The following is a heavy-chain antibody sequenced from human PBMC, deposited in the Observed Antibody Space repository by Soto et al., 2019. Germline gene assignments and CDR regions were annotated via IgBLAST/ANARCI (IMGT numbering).Heavy chain of an antibody. CDR2: IYYSGST. CDR1: GGSISSYY. Sequence: SETLSLTCTVSGGSISSYYWSWIRQPPGKGLEWIGYIYYSGSTNYNPSLKSRVTISVDTSKNQFSLKLSSVTAADTAVYCCARYGALWADYYYMDVWGKGTTVTVSS. J-gene: IGHJ6*03. V-gene: IGHV4-59*08. D-gene: IGHD3-16*01. CDR3: ARYGALWADYYYMDV.